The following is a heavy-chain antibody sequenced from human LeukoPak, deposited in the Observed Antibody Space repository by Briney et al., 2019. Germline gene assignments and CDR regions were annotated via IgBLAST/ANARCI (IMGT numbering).Heavy chain of an antibody. V-gene: IGHV3-23*01. J-gene: IGHJ4*02. Sequence: PGGSPRLSCTASGFNFGNYGMSWVRQAPGKGLEWVSGLSDAGVRIFYADSVRGRFTVSRDNSKNTLYLQMDSLRAEDTAVYYCANTHCDSSPIVWNFWGQGTLVTVSS. CDR2: LSDAGVRI. CDR3: ANTHCDSSPIVWNF. D-gene: IGHD6-6*01. CDR1: GFNFGNYG.